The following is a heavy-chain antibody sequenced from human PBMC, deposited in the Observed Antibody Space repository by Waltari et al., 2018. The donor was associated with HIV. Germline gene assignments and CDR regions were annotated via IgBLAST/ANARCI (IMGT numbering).Heavy chain of an antibody. D-gene: IGHD3-22*01. CDR1: GYTFTSYD. CDR2: MNPKSGNT. Sequence: QVQLVQSGAEVKKPGASVKVSCKASGYTFTSYDINWVRQATGQGLEWMGWMNPKSGNTDYSQEFQGRVTMTRNTSISPGYMELSSLRSEETAVYYCARDLKVVKDTGGNYWGQGTLVTVSS. J-gene: IGHJ4*02. V-gene: IGHV1-8*01. CDR3: ARDLKVVKDTGGNY.